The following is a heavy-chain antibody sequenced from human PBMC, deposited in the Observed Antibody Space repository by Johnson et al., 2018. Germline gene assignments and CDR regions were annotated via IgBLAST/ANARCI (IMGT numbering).Heavy chain of an antibody. V-gene: IGHV1-69*01. D-gene: IGHD4-17*01. CDR2: IIPIFGTA. Sequence: QVQLLESGAEVKKPGSSVKVSCKASGGTFSSYAISWVRQAPGQGLEWMGGIIPIFGTANYAQTFQGRVPITADQATSTAYLELSSLRTEDTAVYFGANPGLVTTPTWGMDVWGQGTTVTVSS. CDR1: GGTFSSYA. CDR3: ANPGLVTTPTWGMDV. J-gene: IGHJ6*02.